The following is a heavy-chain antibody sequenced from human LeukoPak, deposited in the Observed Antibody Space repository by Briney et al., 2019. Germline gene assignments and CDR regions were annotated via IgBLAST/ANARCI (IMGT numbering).Heavy chain of an antibody. D-gene: IGHD3-10*01. J-gene: IGHJ4*02. CDR3: ARASTLLWFGELLSLDY. CDR2: ISSSSSYI. CDR1: LFTFSSYS. Sequence: GGSLRLSCASSLFTFSSYSMNWVRQAPGKGLEWVSSISSSSSYIYYADSVKGRFTISRDNAKNSLYLQMNSLRAEDTAVYYCARASTLLWFGELLSLDYWGQGTLVTVSS. V-gene: IGHV3-21*01.